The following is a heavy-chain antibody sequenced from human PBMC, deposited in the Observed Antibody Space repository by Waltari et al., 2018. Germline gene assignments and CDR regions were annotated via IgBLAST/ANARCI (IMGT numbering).Heavy chain of an antibody. Sequence: QVQLQESGPGLVKPSETLSLTCAVSGYSISSGYYWGWIRQPPGKGLEWIGSIYHSGSTYYNPSLKSRVTISVDTSKNQFSLKLSSVTAADTAVYYCARFEGATIVGGTFDYWGQGTLVTVSS. V-gene: IGHV4-38-2*01. CDR3: ARFEGATIVGGTFDY. D-gene: IGHD1-26*01. CDR1: GYSISSGYY. CDR2: IYHSGST. J-gene: IGHJ4*02.